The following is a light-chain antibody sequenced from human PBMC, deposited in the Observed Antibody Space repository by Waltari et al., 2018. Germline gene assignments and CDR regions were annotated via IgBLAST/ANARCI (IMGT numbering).Light chain of an antibody. CDR1: SSAVGGYNY. CDR3: CSFTSRSTWV. J-gene: IGLJ3*02. CDR2: DVS. V-gene: IGLV2-14*01. Sequence: QSALTQPASVSGSPGQSITLPCTVTSSAVGGYNYVSWYQQHPGKVPKLLIFDVSNRPSGVSNRFSGSKSGNTASLTISGLQAEDESDYYCCSFTSRSTWVFGGGTKLTVL.